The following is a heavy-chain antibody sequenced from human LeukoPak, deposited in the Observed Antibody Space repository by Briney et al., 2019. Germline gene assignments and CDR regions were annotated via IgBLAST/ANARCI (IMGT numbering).Heavy chain of an antibody. Sequence: ASVKVSCKASGYTFTGYYMHWVRQAPGQGLEWMGWINPNSGGTNYAQKFQGRVTMTRDTSISTAYMELSRLRSDGTAVYYCAGSMESSSPSSDYWGQGTLVTVSS. V-gene: IGHV1-2*02. CDR2: INPNSGGT. J-gene: IGHJ4*02. CDR3: AGSMESSSPSSDY. CDR1: GYTFTGYY. D-gene: IGHD6-6*01.